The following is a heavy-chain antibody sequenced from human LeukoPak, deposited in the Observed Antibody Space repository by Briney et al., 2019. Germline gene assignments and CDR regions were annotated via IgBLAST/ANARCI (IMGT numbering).Heavy chain of an antibody. V-gene: IGHV1-24*01. Sequence: ASVKVSCKVSGYTLTELSMHWVQQAPGKGLEWMGGFDPEDGETIYAQKFQGRVTMTEDTSTDTAYMELSSLRSEDTAVYYCATGNTRTSAITVYYYYMDVWGKGTTVTVSS. CDR3: ATGNTRTSAITVYYYYMDV. D-gene: IGHD1-7*01. CDR1: GYTLTELS. CDR2: FDPEDGET. J-gene: IGHJ6*03.